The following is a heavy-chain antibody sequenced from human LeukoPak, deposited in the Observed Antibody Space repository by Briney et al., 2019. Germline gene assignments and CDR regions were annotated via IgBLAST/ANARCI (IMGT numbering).Heavy chain of an antibody. D-gene: IGHD1-20*01. Sequence: GGSLRLSCAASGFTFSSYSMNWVRQAPGKGLEWVSSISSSSSYIYYADSVKGRFTISRDNAKNSLYLQMNSLRAEDTAVYYCARDPIKSITGTKDCWFDPWGQGTLVTVSS. CDR3: ARDPIKSITGTKDCWFDP. CDR2: ISSSSSYI. V-gene: IGHV3-21*01. CDR1: GFTFSSYS. J-gene: IGHJ5*02.